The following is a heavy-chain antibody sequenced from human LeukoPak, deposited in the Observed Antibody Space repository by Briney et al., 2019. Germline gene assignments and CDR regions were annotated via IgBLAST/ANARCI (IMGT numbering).Heavy chain of an antibody. CDR1: GGTFSSYA. CDR3: ARTPPDGYNRYYFDY. CDR2: IIPIFGTA. V-gene: IGHV1-69*05. J-gene: IGHJ4*02. Sequence: SVKVSCKASGGTFSSYAISWVRQAPGQGLEWMGRIIPIFGTANYAQKFQGRVTITTDESTSTAYMELSSVRSEDTAVYYCARTPPDGYNRYYFDYWGQGTLVTVSS. D-gene: IGHD5-24*01.